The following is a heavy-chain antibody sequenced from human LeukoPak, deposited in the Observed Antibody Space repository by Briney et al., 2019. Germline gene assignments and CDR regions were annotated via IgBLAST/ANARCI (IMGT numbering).Heavy chain of an antibody. CDR3: VGVYYDSSGYSR. Sequence: PGGSLRLSCAASGFTFSGSAMHWVRQAPGKGLEWVAFIRYDGSTKYYTDSVKGRFTISRDNSKNTLYLQMNSLRAEDTAVYYCVGVYYDSSGYSRWGQGTLVTVSS. D-gene: IGHD3-22*01. CDR1: GFTFSGSA. CDR2: IRYDGSTK. J-gene: IGHJ4*02. V-gene: IGHV3-30*02.